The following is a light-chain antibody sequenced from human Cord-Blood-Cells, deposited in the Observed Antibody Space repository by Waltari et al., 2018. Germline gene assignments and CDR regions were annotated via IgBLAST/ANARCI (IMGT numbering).Light chain of an antibody. CDR1: QSISSY. J-gene: IGKJ3*01. Sequence: DIQMTQSPSSLSASVGDSATITCRASQSISSYLNWYQQKPGKAPKLLIYAASSLQSGVPSRFSGSGSGTDFTLTISSLQPEDFATYYCQQSYSTPFTFGPGTKVDIK. CDR3: QQSYSTPFT. V-gene: IGKV1-39*01. CDR2: AAS.